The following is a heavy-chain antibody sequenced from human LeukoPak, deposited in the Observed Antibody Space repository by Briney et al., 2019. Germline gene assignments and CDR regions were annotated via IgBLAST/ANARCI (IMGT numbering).Heavy chain of an antibody. CDR1: GGTFSSYA. CDR2: IIPIFGTA. D-gene: IGHD2-15*01. CDR3: ASHCSGGSCYSRLVVY. J-gene: IGHJ4*02. Sequence: SVKVSCKASGGTFSSYAISWVRQAPGQGLEWMGGIIPIFGTANYAQKFQGRVTITADESTSTAYMELSSLRSEDTAVYYCASHCSGGSCYSRLVVYWGQGTLVTVSS. V-gene: IGHV1-69*13.